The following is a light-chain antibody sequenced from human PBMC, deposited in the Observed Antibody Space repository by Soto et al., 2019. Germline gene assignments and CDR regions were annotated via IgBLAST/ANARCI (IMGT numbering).Light chain of an antibody. J-gene: IGKJ1*01. V-gene: IGKV3-15*01. Sequence: EIVMTQSPAILSVSPGERAPLSCQASQSVSTNLAWFQQKPGQTPRLLFNGASTRATGIPARFTGSGSGTEFMLTSSSLQSEDFAVYYCQQYDIWPPTFGQGTKVDIK. CDR2: GAS. CDR1: QSVSTN. CDR3: QQYDIWPPT.